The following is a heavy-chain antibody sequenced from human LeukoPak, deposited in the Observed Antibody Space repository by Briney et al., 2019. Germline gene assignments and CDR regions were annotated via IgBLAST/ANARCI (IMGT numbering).Heavy chain of an antibody. CDR1: GFTFSSYS. Sequence: GGSLRLSCAASGFTFSSYSMNWVRPAPGKGLEWVSYISSSSSTIYYADSVKGRFTISRDNAKNSLCLQMNSLRAEDTAVYYCARGPSSSWYYWGQGTLVTVSS. D-gene: IGHD6-13*01. J-gene: IGHJ4*02. V-gene: IGHV3-48*01. CDR2: ISSSSSTI. CDR3: ARGPSSSWYY.